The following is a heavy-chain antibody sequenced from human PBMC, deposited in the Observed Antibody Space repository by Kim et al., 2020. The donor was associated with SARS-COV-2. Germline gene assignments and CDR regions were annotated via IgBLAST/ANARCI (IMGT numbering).Heavy chain of an antibody. V-gene: IGHV3-33*06. Sequence: GGSLRLSCAASGFTFSSYGMHWVRQAPGKGLEWVAVIWYDGSEKYYADSVKGRFTISRDNSKNPLYLQMNSLRAEDTVVYYCAKEQLRSSYYYYGMDVWGQGTTVTVSS. CDR2: IWYDGSEK. CDR3: AKEQLRSSYYYYGMDV. D-gene: IGHD6-19*01. J-gene: IGHJ6*02. CDR1: GFTFSSYG.